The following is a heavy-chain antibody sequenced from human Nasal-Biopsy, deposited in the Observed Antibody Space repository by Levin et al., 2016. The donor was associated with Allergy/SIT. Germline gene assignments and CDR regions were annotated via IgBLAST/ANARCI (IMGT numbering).Heavy chain of an antibody. V-gene: IGHV3-64*01. D-gene: IGHD1-26*01. CDR2: INGGST. J-gene: IGHJ3*02. CDR1: GFIFNDYA. Sequence: GGSLRLSCTASGFIFNDYAMHWVRQVPGKGLEWVAGINGGSTFYASSVRGRFTISRDNSKNTLYLQMGSLRAEDMAVYYCARVSFTGSLRALDIWGQGTMVTVSS. CDR3: ARVSFTGSLRALDI.